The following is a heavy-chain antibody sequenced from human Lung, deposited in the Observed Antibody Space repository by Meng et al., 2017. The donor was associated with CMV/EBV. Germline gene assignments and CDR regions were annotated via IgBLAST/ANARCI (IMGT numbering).Heavy chain of an antibody. D-gene: IGHD6-19*01. CDR2: IYYSGST. CDR3: ARPDDSSGWYMPFDY. J-gene: IGHJ4*02. V-gene: IGHV4-39*01. Sequence: SXTLSLXCTVSGGSISSSSYYWGWIRQPPGKGLEWIGSIYYSGSTYYNPSLKGRVTISVDTSKNQFSLKLSSVTAADTAVYYCARPDDSSGWYMPFDYWGQGTLVTVSS. CDR1: GGSISSSSYY.